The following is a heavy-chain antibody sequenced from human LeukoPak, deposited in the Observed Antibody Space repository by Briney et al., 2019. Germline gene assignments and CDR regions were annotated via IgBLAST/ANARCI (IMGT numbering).Heavy chain of an antibody. D-gene: IGHD4-23*01. Sequence: PGGSLRVSREVSGFTFSDHYMSWIRQAPGKRLEWVSYISSGSTYTNYADSVEGRFTISRDNAKNSLYLQMNSLRAEDTAVYYCARGDYGGDYFDYWGQGTLVTDSS. CDR1: GFTFSDHY. CDR3: ARGDYGGDYFDY. CDR2: ISSGSTYT. J-gene: IGHJ4*02. V-gene: IGHV3-11*05.